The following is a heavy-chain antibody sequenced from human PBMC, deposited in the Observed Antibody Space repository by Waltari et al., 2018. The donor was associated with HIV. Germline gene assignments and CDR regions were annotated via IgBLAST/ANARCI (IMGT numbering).Heavy chain of an antibody. J-gene: IGHJ3*02. CDR1: GGSISSYY. CDR3: ARDPSRTHDFWSGYDDAFDI. V-gene: IGHV4-4*07. CDR2: IYTSGST. D-gene: IGHD3-3*01. Sequence: QVQLQESGPGLVKPSETLSLTCTVSGGSISSYYWSWIRQPAGKGLEWIGRIYTSGSTNYNPSLKSRVTMSVDTSKNQFSLKLSSVTAADTAVYYCARDPSRTHDFWSGYDDAFDIWGQGTMVTVSS.